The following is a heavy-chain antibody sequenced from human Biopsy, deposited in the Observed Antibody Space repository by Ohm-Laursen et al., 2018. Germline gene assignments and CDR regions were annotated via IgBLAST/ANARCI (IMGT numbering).Heavy chain of an antibody. D-gene: IGHD6-13*01. V-gene: IGHV3-30*18. CDR1: GFTFISYS. CDR3: AKEETAYSSTSLDY. Sequence: SLRLSCAASGFTFISYSMNWVRQAPGKGLEWVAVISHDGSVKHYADSVKGRFTISRDNAKNTLFLQMNSLRAEDTAVYYCAKEETAYSSTSLDYWGQGTLVTVSS. CDR2: ISHDGSVK. J-gene: IGHJ4*02.